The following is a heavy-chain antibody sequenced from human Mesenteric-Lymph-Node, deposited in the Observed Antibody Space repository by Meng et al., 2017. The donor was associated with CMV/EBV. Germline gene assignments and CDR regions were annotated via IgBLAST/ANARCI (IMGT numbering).Heavy chain of an antibody. CDR1: GFTVSSNY. D-gene: IGHD2-15*01. Sequence: GESLKISCAASGFTVSSNYMSWVRQAPGKGLEWVANIRQDGSEKYYVDSVRGRFTISRDNAKSSLYLQMNSLRAEDTALYYCARKGCSGANCCSDYWGQGTLVTVSS. CDR2: IRQDGSEK. CDR3: ARKGCSGANCCSDY. V-gene: IGHV3-7*01. J-gene: IGHJ4*02.